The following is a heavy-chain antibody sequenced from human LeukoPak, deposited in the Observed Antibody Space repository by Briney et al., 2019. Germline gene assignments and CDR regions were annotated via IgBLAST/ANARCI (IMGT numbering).Heavy chain of an antibody. D-gene: IGHD2-2*01. CDR3: ARQYSNTWYGWFDP. J-gene: IGHJ5*02. V-gene: IGHV4-39*01. CDR2: IYYSGTT. Sequence: SETLSLTCTVSGGSISSSSHYWGWIRQPPGKGLEWIGGIYYSGTTYYNPSLKSRVTMSIDTSKKQFSLKLSSVTAADTAIYYCARQYSNTWYGWFDPWGQGTLVTVSS. CDR1: GGSISSSSHY.